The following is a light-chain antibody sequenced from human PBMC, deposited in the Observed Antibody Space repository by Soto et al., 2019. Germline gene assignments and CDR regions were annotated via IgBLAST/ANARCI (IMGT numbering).Light chain of an antibody. V-gene: IGLV2-11*01. J-gene: IGLJ2*01. Sequence: QSALTQPRSVSGSPGQSVTISCTGTSSDVGGYTSVSWYQQYPGKAPKLIIYDVSQRHSGVPDRFYGSKSGNTASLTISGLRAEDEAAYHCCTYVGRYTFVLFGCGTKLTVL. CDR3: CTYVGRYTFVL. CDR1: SSDVGGYTS. CDR2: DVS.